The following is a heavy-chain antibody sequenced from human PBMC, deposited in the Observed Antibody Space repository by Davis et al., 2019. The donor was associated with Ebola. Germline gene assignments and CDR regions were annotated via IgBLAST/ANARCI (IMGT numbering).Heavy chain of an antibody. V-gene: IGHV3-21*01. CDR2: ISGSSEYV. CDR1: EFTFNYYT. Sequence: GESLKIPCAASEFTFNYYTMNWVRQAPGEGLEWVSSISGSSEYVYYADSVKGRFTISRDNAKNSLYLQMNSVRADDTAVYYCARDGGGYCSSTSCYILSLDYYMDVWGKGTTVTVSS. D-gene: IGHD2-2*02. CDR3: ARDGGGYCSSTSCYILSLDYYMDV. J-gene: IGHJ6*03.